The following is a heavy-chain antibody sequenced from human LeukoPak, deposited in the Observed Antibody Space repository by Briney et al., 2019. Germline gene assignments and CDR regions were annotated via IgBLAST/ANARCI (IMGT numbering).Heavy chain of an antibody. J-gene: IGHJ4*02. CDR3: ARGLSAIVY. D-gene: IGHD2-15*01. Sequence: SETLSLACAVYGGSFSGYYWSWIRQPPGKGLEWIGEINHSGSTNYNPSLKSRVTISVDTSKNQFSLKLSSVTAADTAVYYCARGLSAIVYWGQGTLVTVSS. V-gene: IGHV4-34*01. CDR1: GGSFSGYY. CDR2: INHSGST.